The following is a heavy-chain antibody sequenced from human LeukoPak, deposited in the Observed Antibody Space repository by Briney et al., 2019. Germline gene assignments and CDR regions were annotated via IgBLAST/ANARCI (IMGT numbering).Heavy chain of an antibody. CDR3: ARSFAHVERYYFDY. CDR2: IYPGDSDT. V-gene: IGHV5-51*01. J-gene: IGHJ4*02. D-gene: IGHD1-1*01. CDR1: GYSFISYW. Sequence: GESLKISCQGSGYSFISYWIAWVRQMPGKGLEWMGIIYPGDSDTTYSPSFQGQVTISADKSINTAYLLWRSPKASDTAMYYCARSFAHVERYYFDYWGQGTLVSVSS.